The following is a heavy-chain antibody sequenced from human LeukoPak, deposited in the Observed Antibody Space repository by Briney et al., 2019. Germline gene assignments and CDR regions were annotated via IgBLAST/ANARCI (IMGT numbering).Heavy chain of an antibody. Sequence: GGSLRLSCAASGFSFSSHWMRCVRQAPGKGLEWVANINQVGSQRYYVDSVKGRFSISRDNAKNSLYLQMNSLRAEDTAVYYCARSNREFASGTGDYWGQGTLVTVSS. D-gene: IGHD1-14*01. V-gene: IGHV3-7*05. CDR3: ARSNREFASGTGDY. CDR1: GFSFSSHW. CDR2: INQVGSQR. J-gene: IGHJ4*02.